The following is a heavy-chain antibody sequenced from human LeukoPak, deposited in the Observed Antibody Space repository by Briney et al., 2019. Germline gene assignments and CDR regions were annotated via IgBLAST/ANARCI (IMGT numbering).Heavy chain of an antibody. CDR2: IYYSGST. J-gene: IGHJ4*02. D-gene: IGHD6-19*01. CDR1: GGSISSYY. V-gene: IGHV4-59*12. CDR3: ASWYSSGRSFDY. Sequence: SETLSLTCTVSGGSISSYYWSWIRQPPGKGLEWIGYIYYSGSTNYNPSLKSRVTISVDTSKNQFSLKLSSVTAADTAAYYCASWYSSGRSFDYWGQGTLVTVSS.